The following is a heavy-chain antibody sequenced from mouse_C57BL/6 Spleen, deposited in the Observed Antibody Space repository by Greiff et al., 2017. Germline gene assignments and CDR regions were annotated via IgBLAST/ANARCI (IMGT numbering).Heavy chain of an antibody. D-gene: IGHD1-1*02. CDR1: GYTFTNYW. J-gene: IGHJ4*01. CDR2: IYPGGGYT. Sequence: QVQLQQSGAELVRPGTSVKMSCKASGYTFTNYWIGWAKQRPGHGLEWIGDIYPGGGYTNYNEKFKGKATLTADKSSSTAYMQFSSLTSEDSAIYYCARGSGGSDDYAMDYWGQGTSVTVSS. V-gene: IGHV1-63*01. CDR3: ARGSGGSDDYAMDY.